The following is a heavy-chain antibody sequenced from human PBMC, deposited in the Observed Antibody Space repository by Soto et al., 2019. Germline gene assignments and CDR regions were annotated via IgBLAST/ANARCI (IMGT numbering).Heavy chain of an antibody. CDR3: TRQNDYDILTGYSKLGGGAAAFDI. CDR1: GFTFSGSA. CDR2: IRSKANSYAT. V-gene: IGHV3-73*01. D-gene: IGHD3-9*01. J-gene: IGHJ3*02. Sequence: GGSLRLSCAASGFTFSGSAMHWVRQASGKGLEWVGRIRSKANSYATAYAASVKGRLTISRDVSKNTAYLQMNSLKTEDTAVYYCTRQNDYDILTGYSKLGGGAAAFDIWGQGTMVTVSS.